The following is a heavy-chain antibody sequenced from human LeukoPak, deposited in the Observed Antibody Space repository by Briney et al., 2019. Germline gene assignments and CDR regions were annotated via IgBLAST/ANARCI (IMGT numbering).Heavy chain of an antibody. D-gene: IGHD2-2*02. V-gene: IGHV1-18*01. CDR1: GYTFTSYG. J-gene: IGHJ4*02. CDR3: GRGHPVVPAAVPDY. Sequence: GASVKVSCKASGYTFTSYGISWVRQAPGQGLEWMGWISAYNGNTNYAQKFQGRVTMTRDTSISTAYMELSRLRSDDTAVYYCGRGHPVVPAAVPDYWGQGTLVTVSS. CDR2: ISAYNGNT.